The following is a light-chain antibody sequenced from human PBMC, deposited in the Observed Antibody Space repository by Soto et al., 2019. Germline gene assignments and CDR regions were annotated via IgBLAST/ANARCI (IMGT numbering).Light chain of an antibody. Sequence: IRVTKNPSSLSASVGDTVTITCRASESFSIYLNWYQQKPGKAPKLLISAASTLQSGVPSRFSGSGSGTDFTLTVSSLQPEDFGTYYCQQSYSAPLTFGGGTKV. J-gene: IGKJ4*01. CDR3: QQSYSAPLT. V-gene: IGKV1-39*01. CDR2: AAS. CDR1: ESFSIY.